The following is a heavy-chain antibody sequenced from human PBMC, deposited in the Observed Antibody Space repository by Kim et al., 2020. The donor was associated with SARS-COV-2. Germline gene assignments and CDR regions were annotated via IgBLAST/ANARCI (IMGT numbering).Heavy chain of an antibody. CDR3: ARGVVRGVFTWFDP. J-gene: IGHJ5*02. D-gene: IGHD3-10*01. Sequence: NPSLKSRVTISVDTSKNQFSLKLSSVTAADTAVYYCARGVVRGVFTWFDPWGQGTLVTVSS. V-gene: IGHV4-31*02.